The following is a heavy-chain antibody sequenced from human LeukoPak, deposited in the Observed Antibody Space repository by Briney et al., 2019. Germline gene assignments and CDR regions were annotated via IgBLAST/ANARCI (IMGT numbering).Heavy chain of an antibody. Sequence: GASVKVSCKASGYTFTDFGVSWVRQAPGQGLEWMGWISAYNGNTNYVQKFQGRVTMTTDISTSTAYMELRSLRFDDTAVFYCVRDLGVDTSMIFFDYWGQGTRVTVSS. CDR3: VRDLGVDTSMIFFDY. V-gene: IGHV1-18*01. CDR2: ISAYNGNT. CDR1: GYTFTDFG. D-gene: IGHD5-18*01. J-gene: IGHJ4*02.